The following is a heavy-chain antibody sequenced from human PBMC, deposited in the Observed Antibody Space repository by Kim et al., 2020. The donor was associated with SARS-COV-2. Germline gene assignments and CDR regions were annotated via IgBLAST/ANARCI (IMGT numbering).Heavy chain of an antibody. V-gene: IGHV3-23*01. Sequence: YHTDSVAGRFTIPRENAKNKLYLQMNSLRAEDTAVYYCAKHEGRSYGFDYWGQGSLVTVSS. D-gene: IGHD5-18*01. J-gene: IGHJ4*02. CDR3: AKHEGRSYGFDY.